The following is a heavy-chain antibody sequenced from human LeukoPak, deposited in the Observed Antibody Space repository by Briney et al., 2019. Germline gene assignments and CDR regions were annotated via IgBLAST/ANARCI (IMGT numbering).Heavy chain of an antibody. CDR1: GGSISSSSYY. D-gene: IGHD1-26*01. CDR2: IYYSGST. V-gene: IGHV4-39*01. CDR3: ARFQWELRTFDY. J-gene: IGHJ4*02. Sequence: SETLSLTCTVSGGSISSSSYYWGWIRQPPGKGLEWIGSIYYSGSTYYNPSLKSRVTISVDTSKNQFSLKLSSVTAADTAVYYCARFQWELRTFDYWGQGTLVTVSS.